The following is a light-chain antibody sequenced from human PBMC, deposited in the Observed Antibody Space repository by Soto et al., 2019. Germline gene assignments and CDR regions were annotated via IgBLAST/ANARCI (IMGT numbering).Light chain of an antibody. V-gene: IGKV3-15*01. CDR3: QQGHNWPLT. CDR1: QGISSE. CDR2: GAS. J-gene: IGKJ2*01. Sequence: EIVMTQSPATLSLSPGERAALSCRASQGISSELAWYQQKPGQPPRLLIYGASTRATGVPARFTGSGSGSDFTLTISGLQSEDFAVYYCQQGHNWPLTFGQETRLEI.